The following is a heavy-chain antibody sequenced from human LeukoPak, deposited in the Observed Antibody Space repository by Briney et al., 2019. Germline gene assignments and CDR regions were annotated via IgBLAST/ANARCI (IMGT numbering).Heavy chain of an antibody. D-gene: IGHD1-26*01. CDR1: SGSISSSSYY. CDR2: IYYSGST. V-gene: IGHV4-39*01. J-gene: IGHJ4*02. Sequence: SETLSLTCTVSSGSISSSSYYWGWIRQPPGKGLEWIGNIYYSGSTNYNPSLKSRVTISVDTSKNQFSLKLTSVTAADSAVYYCASTSGNYYIYFDYWGQGTLVTVSS. CDR3: ASTSGNYYIYFDY.